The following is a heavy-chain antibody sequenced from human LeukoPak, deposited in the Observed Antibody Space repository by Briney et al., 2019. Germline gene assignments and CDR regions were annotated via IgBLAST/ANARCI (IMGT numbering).Heavy chain of an antibody. J-gene: IGHJ4*02. CDR2: LSAYNGNT. V-gene: IGHV1-18*01. CDR3: ARVKGNYYDSSGYYHFDY. CDR1: GYTFTSYG. Sequence: ASVKVSCKASGYTFTSYGISWVRQAPGQGLEWMGWLSAYNGNTNYAQKLQGRVTMTTDTSTSTAYMELRSLRSDDTAVYYCARVKGNYYDSSGYYHFDYWGQGTLVTVSS. D-gene: IGHD3-22*01.